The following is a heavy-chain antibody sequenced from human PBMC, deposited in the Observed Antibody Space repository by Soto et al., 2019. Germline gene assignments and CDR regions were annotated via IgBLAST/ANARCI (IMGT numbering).Heavy chain of an antibody. D-gene: IGHD3-10*01. V-gene: IGHV3-23*01. CDR2: VSAGGDMT. CDR1: GFTFSSYA. J-gene: IGHJ6*02. CDR3: ARGDRGGSGSPASYYYSGLDV. Sequence: SGGSLRLSRAASGFTFSSYAMSWVRQAPGKGLEWVSSVSAGGDMTYYSDSVKGRFTISRDNSNNALFLQMNSLRIEDTALYYCARGDRGGSGSPASYYYSGLDVWGQGTTVTVSS.